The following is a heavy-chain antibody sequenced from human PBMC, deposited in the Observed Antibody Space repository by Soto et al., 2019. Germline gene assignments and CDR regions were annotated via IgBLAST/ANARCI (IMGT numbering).Heavy chain of an antibody. Sequence: EVQLLESGGGLVQPGGSLSLSCAASGFTFSSNAMSWVRQAPGKGLEWVSAISGSGLTTYYADFVKGRFTISRDNSKNTLYLQMNSLRAEDRAVYYCAKHLVATVTKGGLDYWGQGTLATVSS. CDR2: ISGSGLTT. J-gene: IGHJ4*02. V-gene: IGHV3-23*01. CDR3: AKHLVATVTKGGLDY. CDR1: GFTFSSNA. D-gene: IGHD4-17*01.